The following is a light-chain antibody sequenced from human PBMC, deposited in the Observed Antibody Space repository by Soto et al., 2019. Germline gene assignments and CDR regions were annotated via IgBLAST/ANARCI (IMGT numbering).Light chain of an antibody. CDR2: GAS. Sequence: ELGLTQSPATLSLSPGERATLSCRASQSVSSSYLAWYQQKPGQAHRLLIYGASSRATGIPDRFSGSGSGTDFTLTSSILEPEDVAVYYCQQYGSSPLCTFGPGTKVDIK. CDR1: QSVSSSY. J-gene: IGKJ3*01. V-gene: IGKV3-20*01. CDR3: QQYGSSPLCT.